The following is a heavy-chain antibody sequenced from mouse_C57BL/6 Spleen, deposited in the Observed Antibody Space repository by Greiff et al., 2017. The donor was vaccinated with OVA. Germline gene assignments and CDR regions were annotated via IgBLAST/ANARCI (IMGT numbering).Heavy chain of an antibody. CDR1: GFTFSSYG. Sequence: VQLKQSGGDLVKPGGSLKLSCAASGFTFSSYGMSWVRQTPDKRLEWVATISSGGSYTYYPDSVKGRFTISRDNAKNTRYLQMSSLKSEDTAMDYCARHDGYYPLAYWGQGTLVTVSA. J-gene: IGHJ3*01. D-gene: IGHD2-3*01. CDR3: ARHDGYYPLAY. CDR2: ISSGGSYT. V-gene: IGHV5-6*01.